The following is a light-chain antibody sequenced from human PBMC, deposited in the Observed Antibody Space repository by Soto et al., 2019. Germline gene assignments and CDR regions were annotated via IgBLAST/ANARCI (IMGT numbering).Light chain of an antibody. CDR3: ATWDSSLSAVV. J-gene: IGLJ2*01. Sequence: QSVLTQPPSVSATPEQKVTISCSGSSSNIGNNYVSWYQQFPGAAPKLLIYDNYWRPSGIPDRFSASKSGTSATLGITGLQTGDEADYYCATWDSSLSAVVVGGGTKLTVL. CDR2: DNY. CDR1: SSNIGNNY. V-gene: IGLV1-51*01.